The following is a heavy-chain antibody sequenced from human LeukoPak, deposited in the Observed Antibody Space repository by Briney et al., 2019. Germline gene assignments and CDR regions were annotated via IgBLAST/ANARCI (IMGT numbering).Heavy chain of an antibody. CDR3: VIVRTYYYGSGSYYTFDY. V-gene: IGHV4-59*01. CDR2: IYYSGST. D-gene: IGHD3-10*01. J-gene: IGHJ4*02. Sequence: PSETLSLTCTVSGGSINNYYWGWIRQPPGKGLEWIGYIYYSGSTNYNPSLKSRVTISVDTSKNQFSLKLSSVTAADTAVYYCVIVRTYYYGSGSYYTFDYWGQGTLVTVSS. CDR1: GGSINNYY.